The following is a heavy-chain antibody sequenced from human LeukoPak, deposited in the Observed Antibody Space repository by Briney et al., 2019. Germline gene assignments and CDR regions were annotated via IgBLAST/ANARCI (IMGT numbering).Heavy chain of an antibody. CDR2: IYHNGNT. D-gene: IGHD1-26*01. Sequence: SETLSLTCGVSGASIRSTHWWTWVRQPPGKGLEWIGEIYHNGNTEYNPSLSSRLLISVDKSKNQFSLKLTSVTAADTAMYYCASPSGRQYADALDIWGQGRMVIVSS. CDR3: ASPSGRQYADALDI. V-gene: IGHV4-4*02. CDR1: GASIRSTHW. J-gene: IGHJ3*02.